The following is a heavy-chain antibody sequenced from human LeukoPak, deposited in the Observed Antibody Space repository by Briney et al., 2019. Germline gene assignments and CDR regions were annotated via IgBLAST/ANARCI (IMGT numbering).Heavy chain of an antibody. CDR3: ARVLVGGSYYEKWHAFDI. Sequence: NSSQTLSLTCTVSGGSISSGDYYWSWIRQPPGKGLEWIGYIYYSGSTYYNPSLKSRVTISVDTSKNQFSLKLSPVTAADTAVYYCARVLVGGSYYEKWHAFDIWGQGTMVTVSS. CDR2: IYYSGST. J-gene: IGHJ3*02. D-gene: IGHD1-26*01. V-gene: IGHV4-30-4*08. CDR1: GGSISSGDYY.